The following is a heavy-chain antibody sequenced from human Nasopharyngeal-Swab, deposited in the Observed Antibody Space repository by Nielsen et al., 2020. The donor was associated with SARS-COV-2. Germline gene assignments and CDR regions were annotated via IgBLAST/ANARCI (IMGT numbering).Heavy chain of an antibody. CDR1: GGSFSGCS. D-gene: IGHD3-10*01. V-gene: IGHV4-34*01. Sequence: SETLSLTCAVYGGSFSGCSWSWIRQPPGKGLEWIGEINHSGSTNYNPSLKSRVTISVDTSKNQFSLKLSSVSVADTAVYYCARARRPSSMVRHRLNWFDPWGQGTLVTVSS. J-gene: IGHJ5*02. CDR2: INHSGST. CDR3: ARARRPSSMVRHRLNWFDP.